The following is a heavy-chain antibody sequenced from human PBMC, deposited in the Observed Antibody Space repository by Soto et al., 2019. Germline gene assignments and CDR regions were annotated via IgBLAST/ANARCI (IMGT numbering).Heavy chain of an antibody. CDR1: GFPFSSYA. V-gene: IGHV3-23*01. Sequence: EVQLLESGGGLVQPGGSLSLSCAASGFPFSSYAMSWVRQAPGTGLEWVSAISGSGGRTSYADSVKGRFTISRDNSKNTLNLRRSSLRADDTAVYYCARDGGIAAAGNHYEYYGLDVWGQGTTVTVSS. D-gene: IGHD6-13*01. CDR2: ISGSGGRT. J-gene: IGHJ6*02. CDR3: ARDGGIAAAGNHYEYYGLDV.